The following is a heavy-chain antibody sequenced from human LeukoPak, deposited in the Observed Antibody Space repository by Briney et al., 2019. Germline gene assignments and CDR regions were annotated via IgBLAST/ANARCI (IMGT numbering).Heavy chain of an antibody. D-gene: IGHD3-22*01. J-gene: IGHJ4*01. Sequence: ASVKVSCKASGYTFTSYDINWVRQATGQGLEWMGWMNPNSGNTGYAQKFQGRVTMTRDTSVSTAYMELSRLRSDDTAVYYCATENSSGYYYLFDYWGQEPWSPSPQ. CDR1: GYTFTSYD. V-gene: IGHV1-8*01. CDR2: MNPNSGNT. CDR3: ATENSSGYYYLFDY.